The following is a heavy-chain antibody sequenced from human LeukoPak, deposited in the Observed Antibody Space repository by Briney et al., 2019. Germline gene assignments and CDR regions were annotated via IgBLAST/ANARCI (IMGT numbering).Heavy chain of an antibody. J-gene: IGHJ4*02. CDR2: IYYSGSS. CDR3: ARVLTDYGDSYYFDS. D-gene: IGHD4-17*01. CDR1: DASVTSYS. Sequence: PSETLSLTCTVSDASVTSYSWNWIRQPPGKELEWIGYIYYSGSSKNNPSLKSRVAISIDTSKNQFSLQLSSVTAADTAVYYCARVLTDYGDSYYFDSWGPGTLVTVSS. V-gene: IGHV4-59*02.